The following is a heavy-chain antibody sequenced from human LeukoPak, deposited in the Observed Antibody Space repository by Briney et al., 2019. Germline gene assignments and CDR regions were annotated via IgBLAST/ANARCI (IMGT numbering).Heavy chain of an antibody. D-gene: IGHD7-27*01. V-gene: IGHV3-23*01. CDR3: AKDSLSGDGKWEVDY. J-gene: IGHJ4*02. Sequence: GGSLRLSSAAPGFTFSSYAMRRVRHAPGKGLEWVSGIVGSGGSTYYGGSVKGRFTISRDNSKNTLYLQMSSLRGEDTGVYYCAKDSLSGDGKWEVDYWGQGTLVTVS. CDR2: IVGSGGST. CDR1: GFTFSSYA.